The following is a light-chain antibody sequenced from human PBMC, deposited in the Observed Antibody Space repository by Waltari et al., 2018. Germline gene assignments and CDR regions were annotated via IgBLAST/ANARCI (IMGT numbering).Light chain of an antibody. CDR1: SSDVGSSNL. Sequence: QSALTQPASVSGSPGQSITISCTGTSSDVGSSNLVSWYQHYPGKAPKLMIYEGTKRPSGVSNRFSGSKSGNTASLTISGLQAEDEADYHCCSYAHSSRVVFGGGTKVTVL. CDR2: EGT. CDR3: CSYAHSSRVV. V-gene: IGLV2-23*01. J-gene: IGLJ2*01.